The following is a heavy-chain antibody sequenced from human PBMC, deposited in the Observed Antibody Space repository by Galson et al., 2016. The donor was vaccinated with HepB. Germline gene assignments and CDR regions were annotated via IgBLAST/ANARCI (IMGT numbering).Heavy chain of an antibody. CDR3: VRENGDCTGGRCWSYFDY. D-gene: IGHD2-15*01. J-gene: IGHJ4*02. CDR2: INDRSRSI. CDR1: GFIFGHHS. V-gene: IGHV3-48*02. Sequence: SLRLSCAASGFIFGHHSMNWVRQAPGKGPEWVSYINDRSRSIFYADSVKGRFTISRDNAKNTLYLQLAGLRDEDTAVYYCVRENGDCTGGRCWSYFDYSGQGSLVSVSS.